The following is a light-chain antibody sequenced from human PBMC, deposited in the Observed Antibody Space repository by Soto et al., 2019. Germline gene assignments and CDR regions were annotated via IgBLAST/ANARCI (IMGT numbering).Light chain of an antibody. V-gene: IGLV2-11*01. CDR2: AVS. J-gene: IGLJ1*01. CDR3: ISYTDRQSYL. Sequence: QSVLTQPRSVSGSPGQSVTISCTGSSSDIGGYDYVSWYQQHPGKAPRLLIYAVSDRPPGVSDRFSGSKSGITASLTISGLQTEDEADYYCISYTDRQSYLFGTGTRSPS. CDR1: SSDIGGYDY.